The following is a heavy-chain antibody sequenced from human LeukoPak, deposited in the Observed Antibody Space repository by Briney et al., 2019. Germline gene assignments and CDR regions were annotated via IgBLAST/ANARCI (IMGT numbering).Heavy chain of an antibody. CDR2: IIPIFGTA. V-gene: IGHV1-69*06. Sequence: ASVKVSCKASGGTFSSYAISWVRQAPGQGLEWMGGIIPIFGTANYAQKFQGRVTITADKSTSTAYMELSSLRSEDTAVYYCAGARGIQLWSIDYWGQGTLVTVSS. CDR3: AGARGIQLWSIDY. D-gene: IGHD5-18*01. J-gene: IGHJ4*02. CDR1: GGTFSSYA.